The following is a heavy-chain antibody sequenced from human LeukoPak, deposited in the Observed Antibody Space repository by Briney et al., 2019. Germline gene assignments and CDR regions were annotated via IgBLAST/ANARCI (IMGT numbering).Heavy chain of an antibody. CDR2: IKQDDSEK. J-gene: IGHJ4*02. CDR3: ARDVPFGESCDY. D-gene: IGHD3-10*01. CDR1: GFTFSSYW. Sequence: GGSLRLSCAASGFTFSSYWMSWVRQAPGKGLEWVANIKQDDSEKYYVHSVEGRFTISRDNAKNSLYLQMSSLRADDTGVYYCARDVPFGESCDYWGQGTLVSVSS. V-gene: IGHV3-7*04.